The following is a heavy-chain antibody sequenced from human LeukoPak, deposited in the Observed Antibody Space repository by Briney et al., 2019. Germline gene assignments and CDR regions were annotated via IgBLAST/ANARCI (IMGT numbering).Heavy chain of an antibody. Sequence: SETLSLTCTVSRGSISSHYWSWIRQPPGKGLEWIGYIYYRGGTTYSPSLKSRVTISVDTSKNQFSLKLSSVTAVDTAVYYCARDNYYYGSGSSLDYWGQGTLVTVSS. CDR2: IYYRGGT. V-gene: IGHV4-59*11. CDR3: ARDNYYYGSGSSLDY. CDR1: RGSISSHY. D-gene: IGHD3-10*01. J-gene: IGHJ4*02.